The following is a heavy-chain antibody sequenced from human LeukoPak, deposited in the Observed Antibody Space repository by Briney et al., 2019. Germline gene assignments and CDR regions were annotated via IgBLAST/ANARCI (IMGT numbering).Heavy chain of an antibody. CDR2: ISYDGSNK. D-gene: IGHD1-26*01. Sequence: GRSLRLSCAASGFTSSAYGMHWVRQAPGKGLEWVAVISYDGSNKYYADSMKGRFTISRDNSKNTLDLQMNSLRAEDTAVYYCVKDRGGVWELDRGYYFDSWGQGTLVTVSS. V-gene: IGHV3-30*18. J-gene: IGHJ4*02. CDR3: VKDRGGVWELDRGYYFDS. CDR1: GFTSSAYG.